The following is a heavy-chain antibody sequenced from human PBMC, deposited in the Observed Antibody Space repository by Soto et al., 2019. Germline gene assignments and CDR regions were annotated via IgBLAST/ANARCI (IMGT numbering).Heavy chain of an antibody. CDR1: GFTFDDYA. CDR2: IGWNSATV. D-gene: IGHD3-16*01. V-gene: IGHV3-9*01. Sequence: EVQLVESGGGLVQPGRSLRLSCAASGFTFDDYAMHWVRQAPGKGLEWVSGIGWNSATVGYADSVEGRFIISRDNAKNSLYLQMKSLRAEDTALYSCAKVGGVIDYWGQGTLVTVSS. J-gene: IGHJ4*02. CDR3: AKVGGVIDY.